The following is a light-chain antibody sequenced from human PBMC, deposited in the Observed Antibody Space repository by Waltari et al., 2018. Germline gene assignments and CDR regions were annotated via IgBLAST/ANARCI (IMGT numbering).Light chain of an antibody. CDR3: CSYAGSYTLGV. V-gene: IGLV2-11*01. J-gene: IGLJ3*02. Sequence: QSALTQPRSVSGSPGQSVTISCTGTSSDVGGYNYVSWYQQHPGKAPKLMIYDVSKRPSGVPDRCSGSKSGNTASLTISGLQAEDEADYYCCSYAGSYTLGVFGGGTKLTVL. CDR2: DVS. CDR1: SSDVGGYNY.